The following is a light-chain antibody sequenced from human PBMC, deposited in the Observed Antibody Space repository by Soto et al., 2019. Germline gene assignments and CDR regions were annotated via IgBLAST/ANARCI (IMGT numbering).Light chain of an antibody. J-gene: IGLJ1*01. CDR1: SSDVGGYNY. CDR2: DVS. V-gene: IGLV2-11*01. Sequence: QSALTQPRSVSGSPGQSVTISCTGTSSDVGGYNYVSWYQQHPGKAPKLMIYDVSKRPSGVPDRFSGSKSGNTASLTISGLQAEDEAEYYCSSYTNINTRACVFGTRTKVTVL. CDR3: SSYTNINTRACV.